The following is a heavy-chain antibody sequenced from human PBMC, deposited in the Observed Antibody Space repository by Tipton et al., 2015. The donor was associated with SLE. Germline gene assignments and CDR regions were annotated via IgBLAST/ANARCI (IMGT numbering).Heavy chain of an antibody. CDR2: IYQSGSS. J-gene: IGHJ4*02. D-gene: IGHD1-14*01. CDR1: GGSITSVGS. CDR3: ARDSAGITLDY. Sequence: TLSLTCAVSGGSITSVGSWSWIRQPPGKGQEWIGYIYQSGSSYYNPSLKSRVTISVDRSKNQFSLRLSAVTAADTAVYYCARDSAGITLDYWGQGALVTVSS. V-gene: IGHV4-30-2*01.